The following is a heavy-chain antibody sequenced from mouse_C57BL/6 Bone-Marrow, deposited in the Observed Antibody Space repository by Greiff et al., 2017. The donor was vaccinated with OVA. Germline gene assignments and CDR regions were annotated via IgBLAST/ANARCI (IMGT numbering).Heavy chain of an antibody. D-gene: IGHD2-4*01. J-gene: IGHJ3*01. CDR2: IDPSDSYT. CDR3: ARRLIYYDYDEVFAY. Sequence: VQLQQPGAELVKPGASVKLSCKASGYTFTSYWMQWVKQRPGQGLEWIGEIDPSDSYTNYNQKFKGKATLTVDTSSSTAYMQLSSLTSEDSAVYYCARRLIYYDYDEVFAYWGQGTLVTVSA. V-gene: IGHV1-50*01. CDR1: GYTFTSYW.